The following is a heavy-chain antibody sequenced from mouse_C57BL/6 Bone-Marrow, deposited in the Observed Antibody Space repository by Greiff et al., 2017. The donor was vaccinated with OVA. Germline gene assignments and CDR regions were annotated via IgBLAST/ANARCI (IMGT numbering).Heavy chain of an antibody. V-gene: IGHV5-6*01. J-gene: IGHJ3*01. D-gene: IGHD2-4*01. CDR1: GFTFSSYG. Sequence: EVQLQESGGDLVKPGGSLKLSCAASGFTFSSYGMSWVRQTPDKRLEWVATISSGGSYTYYPDSVKGRFLISRDNAKNTLYLHMSSLKSEDTAMFDCARRGRLRRGFAYWGQGTLVTGSA. CDR3: ARRGRLRRGFAY. CDR2: ISSGGSYT.